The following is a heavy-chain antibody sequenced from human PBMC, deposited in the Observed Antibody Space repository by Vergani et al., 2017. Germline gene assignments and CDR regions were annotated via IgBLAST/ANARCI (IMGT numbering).Heavy chain of an antibody. CDR3: ARGARGVVIASYYYYMDV. J-gene: IGHJ6*03. CDR1: GFTFSSYA. V-gene: IGHV3-23*01. Sequence: EVQLLESGGGLVQPGGSLRLSCAASGFTFSSYAMSWVRQAPGKGLEWVSAISGSGGSTYYADSVKGRFTISRDNSKNTLYLQMNSLRAEDTAVYYCARGARGVVIASYYYYMDVWGKGTTVTVSS. D-gene: IGHD2-21*01. CDR2: ISGSGGST.